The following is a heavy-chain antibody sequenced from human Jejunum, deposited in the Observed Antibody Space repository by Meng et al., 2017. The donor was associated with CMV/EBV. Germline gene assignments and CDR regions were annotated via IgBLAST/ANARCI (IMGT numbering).Heavy chain of an antibody. CDR2: IYNSGDT. D-gene: IGHD2-2*01. V-gene: IGHV4-59*01. CDR1: GGSINTYY. J-gene: IGHJ5*02. CDR3: VRHGDCSSGSCYYHWFDT. Sequence: QVQLQESGPGLVKPSETLSLTCSVSGGSINTYYWSWIRQPPGKGLEWIGYIYNSGDTYYNPSLKSRVTISTDTSKNQFSLKLNSVTAADTAVYYCVRHGDCSSGSCYYHWFDTWGQGSLGTVDS.